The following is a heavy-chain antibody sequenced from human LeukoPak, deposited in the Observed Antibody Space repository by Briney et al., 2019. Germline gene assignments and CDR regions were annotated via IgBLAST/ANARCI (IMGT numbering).Heavy chain of an antibody. J-gene: IGHJ4*02. CDR1: GGSISSHY. CDR2: IYYSGST. V-gene: IGHV4-59*11. Sequence: PSETLSLTCTVSGGSISSHYWSWIRQPPGRGLEWIGYIYYSGSTNYNPSLKTRVTISVDSSKNQFSLKLSSVTAADTAVYYCASGGPHDSNPRGWGQGTLVTVSS. D-gene: IGHD3-16*01. CDR3: ASGGPHDSNPRG.